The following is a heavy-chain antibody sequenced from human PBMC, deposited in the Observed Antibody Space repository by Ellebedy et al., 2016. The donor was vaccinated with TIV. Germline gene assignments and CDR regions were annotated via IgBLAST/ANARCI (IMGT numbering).Heavy chain of an antibody. D-gene: IGHD6-19*01. CDR2: ISWNSGSI. CDR1: GFTFDDYA. Sequence: SLKISXAASGFTFDDYAMHWVRQAPGKGLEWVSGISWNSGSIGYADSVKGRFTISRDNAKNSLYLQMNSLRAEDTALYYCAKDTWSIAVAFDYWGQGTLVTVSS. V-gene: IGHV3-9*01. J-gene: IGHJ4*02. CDR3: AKDTWSIAVAFDY.